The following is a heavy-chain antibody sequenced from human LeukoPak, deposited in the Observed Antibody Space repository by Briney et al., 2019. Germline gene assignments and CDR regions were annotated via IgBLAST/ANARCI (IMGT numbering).Heavy chain of an antibody. CDR1: GYSFTSYW. J-gene: IGHJ6*02. V-gene: IGHV5-51*01. Sequence: GESLKISCKGSGYSFTSYWIGWVRQMPGKGLEWMGIIYPGDSDTRYSPSFQGQVTISADKSISTAYLQRSSLKASDTAMYYCATHYGSGYYYYYGMDVWGQGTTVTVSS. D-gene: IGHD3-10*01. CDR3: ATHYGSGYYYYYGMDV. CDR2: IYPGDSDT.